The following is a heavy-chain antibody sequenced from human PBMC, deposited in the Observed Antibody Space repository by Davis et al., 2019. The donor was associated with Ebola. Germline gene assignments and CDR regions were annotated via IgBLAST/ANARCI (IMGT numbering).Heavy chain of an antibody. CDR2: INPNSGGT. D-gene: IGHD4-17*01. Sequence: ASVKVSCKASGGTFSSYAISWVRQAPGQGLEWMGGINPNSGGTNYAQKFQGWVTMTRDTSISTAYMELSRLRSDDTAVYYCARVGTTVTTFDYWGQGTLITVSS. CDR3: ARVGTTVTTFDY. V-gene: IGHV1-2*04. CDR1: GGTFSSYA. J-gene: IGHJ4*02.